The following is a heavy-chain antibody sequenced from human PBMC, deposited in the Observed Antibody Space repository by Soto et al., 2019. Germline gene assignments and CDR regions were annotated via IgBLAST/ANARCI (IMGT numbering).Heavy chain of an antibody. Sequence: QVQLVESGGGVVQPGRSLRLSCAASGFTFSSYAMHWVRQAPGKGLEWVAVISYDGSNKYHADSVKGRFTISRDNSKNTLYLQMNSLRAEDTAVYYCARDNGAAGFDYWGQGTLVTVSS. CDR3: ARDNGAAGFDY. J-gene: IGHJ4*02. CDR1: GFTFSSYA. CDR2: ISYDGSNK. D-gene: IGHD6-13*01. V-gene: IGHV3-30-3*01.